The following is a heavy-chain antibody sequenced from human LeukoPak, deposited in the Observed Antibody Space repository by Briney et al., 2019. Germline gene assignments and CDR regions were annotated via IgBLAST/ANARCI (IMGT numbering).Heavy chain of an antibody. Sequence: GGSLRLSCAASGFTFSSYGMHWVRQAPGKGLEWVAVISYDGSNKYYADSVKGRFTISRDNSKNTLYLQMNSLRAEDTAVYYCARSRGDCSGGSCYVGRYYFDYWGQGTLVTVSS. CDR2: ISYDGSNK. CDR1: GFTFSSYG. CDR3: ARSRGDCSGGSCYVGRYYFDY. V-gene: IGHV3-30*03. D-gene: IGHD2-15*01. J-gene: IGHJ4*02.